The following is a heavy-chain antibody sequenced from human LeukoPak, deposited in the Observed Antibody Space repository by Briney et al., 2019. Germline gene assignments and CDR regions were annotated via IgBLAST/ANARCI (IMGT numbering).Heavy chain of an antibody. Sequence: GGSLRLSCAASGFTFTKAWMSWVRQAPGKGLEWVGRIKSKTDGETTDFAAPVKGRFTISRDDSENTVYLQMNSLKTEDTAVYYCATGTLRYFDYWGQGTLVTVSS. CDR1: GFTFTKAW. J-gene: IGHJ4*02. CDR3: ATGTLRYFDY. CDR2: IKSKTDGETT. D-gene: IGHD3-9*01. V-gene: IGHV3-15*01.